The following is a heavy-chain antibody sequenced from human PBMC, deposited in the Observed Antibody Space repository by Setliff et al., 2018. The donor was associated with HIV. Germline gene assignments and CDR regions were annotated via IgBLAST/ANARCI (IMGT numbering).Heavy chain of an antibody. Sequence: SETLSLTCTVSGDSIRGYYWSWIRQPPGKGLEWMGYVFYTGFAAYNPSLKSRLTISVDTSQSQFSLRLTSVTAADTAIYYCARQVSIPGVAITPVDYWGQGALVTVSS. CDR3: ARQVSIPGVAITPVDY. CDR1: GDSIRGYY. D-gene: IGHD5-12*01. J-gene: IGHJ4*02. V-gene: IGHV4-59*08. CDR2: VFYTGFA.